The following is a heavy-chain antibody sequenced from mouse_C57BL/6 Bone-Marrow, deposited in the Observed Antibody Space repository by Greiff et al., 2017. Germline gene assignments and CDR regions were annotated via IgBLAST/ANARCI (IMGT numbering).Heavy chain of an antibody. CDR2: IDPSDSYT. Sequence: VQLQQPGAELVKPGASVKLSCKASGYTFTSYWMQWVKQRPGQGLEWIGEIDPSDSYTNYNQKFKGKATLTVDTSSSTAYMQRSSLTSEDSAVYYCAREGNYGSSSWGQGTTLTVSS. D-gene: IGHD1-1*01. CDR3: AREGNYGSSS. CDR1: GYTFTSYW. J-gene: IGHJ2*01. V-gene: IGHV1-50*01.